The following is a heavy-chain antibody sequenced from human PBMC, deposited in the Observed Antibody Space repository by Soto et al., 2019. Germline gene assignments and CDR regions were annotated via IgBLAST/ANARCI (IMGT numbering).Heavy chain of an antibody. CDR1: GFTFSVYS. J-gene: IGHJ4*02. CDR2: ITSDTKTI. D-gene: IGHD6-19*01. V-gene: IGHV3-48*02. CDR3: AWSVEGHFDY. Sequence: EVQLVESGGDLVQRGGSLRLSCVASGFTFSVYSMKWVRQAPGKGLEWVSYITSDTKTIKYADSVKGQFTISRDNAKMSGYLQMNSLGDEDTAVYYCAWSVEGHFDYWGQGTVVTVSS.